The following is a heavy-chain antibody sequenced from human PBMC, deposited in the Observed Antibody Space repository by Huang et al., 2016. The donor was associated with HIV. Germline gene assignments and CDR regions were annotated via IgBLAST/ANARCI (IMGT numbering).Heavy chain of an antibody. CDR1: GGSFSDQI. CDR2: IIPLLRAP. V-gene: IGHV1-69*01. CDR3: AMSLRYQYDSRSYWGRYFDY. Sequence: QVQLEQSGPAVRKPGSSVKVSCQASGGSFSDQIISWVRQAPGQRFEWVGCIIPLLRAPAYAQEFKGRGTMTADESTATIYMELNSLTSEDTAVYYCAMSLRYQYDSRSYWGRYFDYWGQGTLVTVSS. D-gene: IGHD3-16*01. J-gene: IGHJ4*02.